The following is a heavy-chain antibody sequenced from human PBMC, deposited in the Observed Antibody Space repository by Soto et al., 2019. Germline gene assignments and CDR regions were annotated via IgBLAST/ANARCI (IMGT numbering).Heavy chain of an antibody. CDR2: ISSSSTII. J-gene: IGHJ4*02. Sequence: GGSLRLSCAASGFAFSSYSMDWVRQAPGKGLEWVSYISSSSTIIYYADSVKGRFTISRDNAENTLYLQMNSLRAEDTAVYYCAKVPVLAAAATLDYWGQGTLVTVSS. CDR3: AKVPVLAAAATLDY. V-gene: IGHV3-48*01. CDR1: GFAFSSYS. D-gene: IGHD6-13*01.